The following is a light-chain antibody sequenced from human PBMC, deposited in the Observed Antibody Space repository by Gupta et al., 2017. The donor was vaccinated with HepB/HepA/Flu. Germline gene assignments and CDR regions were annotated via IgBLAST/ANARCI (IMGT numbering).Light chain of an antibody. CDR3: QQCDTIPWT. V-gene: IGKV1-39*01. Sequence: DIQMTQSPSSLSASVGDRVTITCRASQSIGTSLNWYHHKPGKAPKLLIYGASTLQSGVPSRFSGSGSGTDFTLTISRLQPEDFATFHCQQCDTIPWTFGQGTKVEFK. CDR2: GAS. J-gene: IGKJ1*01. CDR1: QSIGTS.